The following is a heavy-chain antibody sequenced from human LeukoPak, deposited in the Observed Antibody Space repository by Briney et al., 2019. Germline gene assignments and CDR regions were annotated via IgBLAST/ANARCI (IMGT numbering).Heavy chain of an antibody. V-gene: IGHV3-30-3*01. Sequence: GGSLRLSCAASGFTFSSYAMHWVRQAPGKGLEWVAVISYDGSNKYYADSVKGRFTISRDNAKNSLYLQMNSLRAEDTAVYYCARHAYCGGDCYPHYYYYMDVWGKGTTVTVSS. CDR2: ISYDGSNK. J-gene: IGHJ6*03. CDR1: GFTFSSYA. D-gene: IGHD2-21*01. CDR3: ARHAYCGGDCYPHYYYYMDV.